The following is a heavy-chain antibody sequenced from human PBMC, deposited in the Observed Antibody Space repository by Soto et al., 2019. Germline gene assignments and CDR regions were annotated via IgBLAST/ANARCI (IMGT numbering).Heavy chain of an antibody. CDR1: GYSFPNYW. J-gene: IGHJ4*02. CDR3: ARHFYDARDYRGEDY. Sequence: PGESLKISCKGSGYSFPNYWISWVRQVPGKGLEWVGRIHPSDSHTNYSPSLQGHVIISADKSISTAYLQWNSLKAPDTAIYYCARHFYDARDYRGEDYWGQGTLVTVSS. V-gene: IGHV5-10-1*01. D-gene: IGHD3-22*01. CDR2: IHPSDSHT.